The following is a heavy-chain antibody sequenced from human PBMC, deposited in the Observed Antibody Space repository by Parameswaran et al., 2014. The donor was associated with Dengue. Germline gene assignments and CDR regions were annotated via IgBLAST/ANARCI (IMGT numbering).Heavy chain of an antibody. V-gene: IGHV2-70*01. D-gene: IGHD5-18*01. J-gene: IGHJ6*02. CDR2: IDWDDDK. Sequence: ARWIRQPPGKALEWLALIDWDDDKYYSTSLKTRLTISKDTSKNQVVLTMTNMDPVDTATYYCARSSTAMDYYYYYGMDVWGQGTRSPSP. CDR3: ARSSTAMDYYYYYGMDV.